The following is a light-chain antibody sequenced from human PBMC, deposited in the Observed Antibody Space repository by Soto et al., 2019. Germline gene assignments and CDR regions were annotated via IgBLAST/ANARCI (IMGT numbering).Light chain of an antibody. J-gene: IGLJ3*02. CDR3: SVWYDSMSAWV. Sequence: QSVLTQPLSASGTPGQWCTLSCSGSTSNVRDNPDNWFQQHPATAPTHLIDLNRHRPSDVLARFSGSKTDTSASLAISGLQPEDDADYYCSVWYDSMSAWVFGGGTKLTGL. CDR1: TSNVRDNP. CDR2: LNR. V-gene: IGLV1-44*01.